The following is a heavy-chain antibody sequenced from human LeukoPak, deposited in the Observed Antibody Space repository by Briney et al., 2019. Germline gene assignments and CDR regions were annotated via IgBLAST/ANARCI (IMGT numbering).Heavy chain of an antibody. Sequence: GASVKVSCKASGYTFTSYYMHWVRQAPGQGLEWMGIINPSGGSTSYAQKFQGRVTMTRDMSTSTVYMELSSLRSEDMAVYYCARDGGRLVVVPAAPQAYFDYWGQGTLVTVSS. CDR1: GYTFTSYY. J-gene: IGHJ4*02. V-gene: IGHV1-46*01. CDR3: ARDGGRLVVVPAAPQAYFDY. CDR2: INPSGGST. D-gene: IGHD2-2*01.